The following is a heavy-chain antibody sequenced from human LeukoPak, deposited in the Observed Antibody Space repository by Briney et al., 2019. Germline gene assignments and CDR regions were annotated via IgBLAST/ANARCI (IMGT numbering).Heavy chain of an antibody. V-gene: IGHV4-61*02. CDR3: ARMGYSNSLYYYYYMDV. D-gene: IGHD4-11*01. Sequence: SETLSLTCTVSGGSISSGSYYWSWIRQPAGKGLEWIGRIYTSGSTNYNPSLKSRVTISVDTSKNQFSLKLSSVTAADTAVYYCARMGYSNSLYYYYYMDVWGKGTTVTVSS. CDR2: IYTSGST. CDR1: GGSISSGSYY. J-gene: IGHJ6*03.